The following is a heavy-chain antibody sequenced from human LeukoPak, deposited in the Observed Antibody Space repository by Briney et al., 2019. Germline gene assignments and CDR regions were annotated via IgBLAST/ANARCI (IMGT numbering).Heavy chain of an antibody. CDR2: INHSGST. J-gene: IGHJ4*02. CDR1: GGSFSGYY. CDR3: ARSRGYGGKPLDY. Sequence: KPSETLSLTCAVYGGSFSGYYWSWIRQPPGKGLEWIGEINHSGSTNYNPSLKSRVTISVDTSKNQFSLKLSSVTAADTAVYYCARSRGYGGKPLDYWGQGTLVTVSS. V-gene: IGHV4-34*01. D-gene: IGHD4-23*01.